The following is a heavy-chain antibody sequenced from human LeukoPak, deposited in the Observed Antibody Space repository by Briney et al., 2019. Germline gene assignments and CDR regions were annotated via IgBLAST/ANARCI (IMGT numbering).Heavy chain of an antibody. CDR3: ARLRGVLLWFGELYPWDYYYMDV. CDR2: INTNSGGT. CDR1: GYTFSGYY. J-gene: IGHJ6*03. Sequence: ASVKVSCKASGYTFSGYYMHWVRQAPGQGLEWMGWINTNSGGTNYAQKFQGRVTMTTDTSTSTAYMELRSLRSDDTAVYYCARLRGVLLWFGELYPWDYYYMDVWGKGTTVTISS. D-gene: IGHD3-10*01. V-gene: IGHV1-2*02.